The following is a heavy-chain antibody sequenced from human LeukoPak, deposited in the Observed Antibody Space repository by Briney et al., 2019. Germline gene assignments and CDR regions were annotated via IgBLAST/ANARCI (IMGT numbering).Heavy chain of an antibody. D-gene: IGHD3-3*01. CDR2: IKRDGSER. Sequence: GGSLRLSCAASGFISSSYWMGWVRQAPGKGLEWVANIKRDGSERYYEDSVKGRFTISRDNAQNSLYLQMNSLRDEDTAVYYCARDKEAAVDFWSGYYPLWGQGTLVTVSS. CDR3: ARDKEAAVDFWSGYYPL. V-gene: IGHV3-7*01. J-gene: IGHJ4*02. CDR1: GFISSSYW.